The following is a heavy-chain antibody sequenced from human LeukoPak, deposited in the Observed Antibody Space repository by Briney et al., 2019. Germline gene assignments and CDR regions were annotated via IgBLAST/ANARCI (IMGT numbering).Heavy chain of an antibody. Sequence: SVKVSCKASGGTFSSYAISWVRQAPGQGLEWMGRIIPIFGIANYAQKFQGRVTITADKSTSTAYMELSSLRFEDTAVYYCARDLDRQLPLYYYYYGMDVWGQGTTVTVSS. V-gene: IGHV1-69*04. CDR3: ARDLDRQLPLYYYYYGMDV. CDR1: GGTFSSYA. CDR2: IIPIFGIA. D-gene: IGHD6-13*01. J-gene: IGHJ6*02.